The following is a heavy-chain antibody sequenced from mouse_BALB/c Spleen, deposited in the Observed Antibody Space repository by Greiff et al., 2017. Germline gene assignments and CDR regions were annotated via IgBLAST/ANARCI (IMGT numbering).Heavy chain of an antibody. CDR3: ARGGYDGYLAWFAY. V-gene: IGHV1-87*01. D-gene: IGHD2-3*01. CDR2: IYPGDGDT. Sequence: QVQLQQSGAELARPGASVKLSCKASGYTFTSYWMQWVKQRPGQGLEWIGAIYPGDGDTRYTQKFKGKATLTADKSSSTAYMQLSSLASEDSAVYYCARGGYDGYLAWFAYWGQGTLVTVSA. CDR1: GYTFTSYW. J-gene: IGHJ3*01.